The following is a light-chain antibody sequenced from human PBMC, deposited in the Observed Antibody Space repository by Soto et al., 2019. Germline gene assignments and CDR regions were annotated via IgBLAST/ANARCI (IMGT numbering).Light chain of an antibody. Sequence: EIVLAQSPGTLSLSQGERATLSCRASQSVNSNYLTWFRQKPGQAPRLLIYGASTRATGIPDRFSGSGSGTDFTLTISGLEPEDFAVYYCQLYGSSLVTFGKGTRLEI. CDR1: QSVNSNY. J-gene: IGKJ2*01. V-gene: IGKV3-20*01. CDR2: GAS. CDR3: QLYGSSLVT.